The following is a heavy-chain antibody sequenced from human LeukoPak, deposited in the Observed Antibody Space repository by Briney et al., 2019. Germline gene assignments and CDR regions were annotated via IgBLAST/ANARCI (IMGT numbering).Heavy chain of an antibody. CDR3: ARDSWPYYFDY. CDR1: GYTFTSYG. CDR2: ISAYNGNT. V-gene: IGHV1-18*01. Sequence: ASVKVSCKASGYTFTSYGISWVRQAPGQGLEWMGWISAYNGNTNYAQKFQGRVTITADESTSTAYMELSSLRSEDTAVFYCARDSWPYYFDYWGQGTLVTVSS. J-gene: IGHJ4*02.